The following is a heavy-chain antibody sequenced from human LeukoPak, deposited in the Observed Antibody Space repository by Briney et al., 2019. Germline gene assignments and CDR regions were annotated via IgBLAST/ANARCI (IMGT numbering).Heavy chain of an antibody. CDR3: ARRIVTPTTKWFDA. CDR2: MNPNTGTT. Sequence: VASVKVSCKASGYTFNGYYIHWVRRAPGQGLEWVGWMNPNTGTTKYGQTLQDRVIMTRDTSISTAYMELSRLRPDDTAVYYCARRIVTPTTKWFDAWGQGTLVTVSS. CDR1: GYTFNGYY. V-gene: IGHV1-2*02. J-gene: IGHJ5*02. D-gene: IGHD1-26*01.